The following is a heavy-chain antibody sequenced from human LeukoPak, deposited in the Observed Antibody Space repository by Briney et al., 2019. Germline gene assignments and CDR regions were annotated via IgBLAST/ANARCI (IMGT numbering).Heavy chain of an antibody. J-gene: IGHJ6*03. CDR1: GYTFTCYY. CDR3: ARNRGYDFRYYYYYMDV. V-gene: IGHV1-2*02. Sequence: ASVKVSCKASGYTFTCYYMHWVRQAPGQGLEWMGWINPNSGGTNYAQKFQGRVTMTRDTSISTAYMELSRLRSDDTAVYYCARNRGYDFRYYYYYMDVWGKGTTVTVSS. D-gene: IGHD5-12*01. CDR2: INPNSGGT.